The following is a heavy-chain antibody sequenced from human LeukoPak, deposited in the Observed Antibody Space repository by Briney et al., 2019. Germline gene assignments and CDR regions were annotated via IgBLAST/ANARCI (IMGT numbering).Heavy chain of an antibody. CDR3: AQKDADTTMVPHY. CDR1: GFSLSSPGVG. J-gene: IGHJ4*02. CDR2: VYWNDAK. D-gene: IGHD5-18*01. Sequence: SGPTLVNPTQTLTLTCTCSGFSLSSPGVGVGWIRQPPGKALEWLALVYWNDAKRYSPSLRSRLTITKDSTKKQVVLTMTKMDPVDTATYYCAQKDADTTMVPHYWGQGILVTVSS. V-gene: IGHV2-5*01.